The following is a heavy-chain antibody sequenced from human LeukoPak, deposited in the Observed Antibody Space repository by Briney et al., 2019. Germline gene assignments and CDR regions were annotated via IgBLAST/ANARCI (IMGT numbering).Heavy chain of an antibody. Sequence: PGGSLRLSCAASGFTFSSFYMSWVRQAPGKGLEWVANIKQDGDGKHYVDSVKGRFTISRDNAKSSLYLEMNSLRAEDTAVYYCARDRAAFDYWGQGTLVTVSS. CDR3: ARDRAAFDY. CDR1: GFTFSSFY. D-gene: IGHD6-25*01. J-gene: IGHJ4*02. CDR2: IKQDGDGK. V-gene: IGHV3-7*01.